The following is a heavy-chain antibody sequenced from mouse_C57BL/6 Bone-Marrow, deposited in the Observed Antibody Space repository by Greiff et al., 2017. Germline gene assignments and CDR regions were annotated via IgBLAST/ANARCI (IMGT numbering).Heavy chain of an antibody. CDR3: ARDSYDYDGDYYAMDY. D-gene: IGHD2-4*01. V-gene: IGHV1-50*01. CDR2: IDPSDSYP. Sequence: QVQLQQPGAELVKPGASVKLSCKASGYTFTSYWMQWVKQRPGQGLEWIGEIDPSDSYPNYNQKFKGKATLTVDTSSSTAYMQLSSLTSEDSAVYYCARDSYDYDGDYYAMDYWGQGTSVTVSS. J-gene: IGHJ4*01. CDR1: GYTFTSYW.